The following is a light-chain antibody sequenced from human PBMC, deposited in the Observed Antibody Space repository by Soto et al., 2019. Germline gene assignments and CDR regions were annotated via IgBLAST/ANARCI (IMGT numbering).Light chain of an antibody. J-gene: IGKJ1*01. CDR1: HTISSSY. V-gene: IGKV3D-20*02. Sequence: EIVLTQSPGTLSLSPGERATLSCRASHTISSSYLAWYQQEPGQAPRLLMYDVSNRATGIPARFSGSGSGTDFTLTISSLEPEDFEVYYCQQRSNWPRTFGQGTKVDIK. CDR3: QQRSNWPRT. CDR2: DVS.